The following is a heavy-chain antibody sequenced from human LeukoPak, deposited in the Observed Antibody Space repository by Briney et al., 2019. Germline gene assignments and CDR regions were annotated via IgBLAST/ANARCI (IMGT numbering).Heavy chain of an antibody. Sequence: PGGSLRLSCAASAFTFSDYSMNWVRQAPGKGLEWISYISGRSSTIYYADSVRGRFTISRDNAKNSMYLQMNSLRAEDTAVYYCARDRPTSGSYFFDYWGQGTLVTVSS. J-gene: IGHJ4*02. CDR2: ISGRSSTI. V-gene: IGHV3-48*01. CDR3: ARDRPTSGSYFFDY. D-gene: IGHD1-26*01. CDR1: AFTFSDYS.